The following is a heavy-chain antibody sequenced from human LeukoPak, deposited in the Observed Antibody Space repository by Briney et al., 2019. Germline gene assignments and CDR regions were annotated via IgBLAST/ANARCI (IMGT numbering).Heavy chain of an antibody. CDR3: ARYLSSGLDY. CDR1: GGSISGYY. J-gene: IGHJ4*02. Sequence: SETLSLTCTVSGGSISGYYWSWIRQPPGKGLEWIGYIYSSGSTNYNPSLKSRVTFSVDTSKNQFSLKLGSVTAADTALYYCARYLSSGLDYWGQGTLVTVSS. V-gene: IGHV4-59*01. D-gene: IGHD6-19*01. CDR2: IYSSGST.